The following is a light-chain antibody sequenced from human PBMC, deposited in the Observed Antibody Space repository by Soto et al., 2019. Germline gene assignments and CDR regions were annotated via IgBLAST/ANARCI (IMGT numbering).Light chain of an antibody. CDR2: DAS. V-gene: IGKV3-11*01. CDR3: QQRSNWPT. J-gene: IGKJ5*01. CDR1: QSVSSY. Sequence: EIVLTQSPATLSLSPGERATLSCRASQSVSSYLAWYQQKPGQAPRLLIYDASNRATGIPARFSGSGYETDFTITISSLEPEDFAVYYCQQRSNWPTFGQGTRREIK.